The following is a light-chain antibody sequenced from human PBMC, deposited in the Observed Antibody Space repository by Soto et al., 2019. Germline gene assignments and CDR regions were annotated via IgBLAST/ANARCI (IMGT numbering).Light chain of an antibody. Sequence: QSALTQPASVSGSPGQSITISCTGTNSDIGGYEYVSWYQQHPGGVPKLLIYDVASRPSGVSRRFSGSKSGNSASLTISGLQAEDEADYYCSSYTSSTTSVVFGGGTKLTVL. CDR2: DVA. CDR1: NSDIGGYEY. V-gene: IGLV2-14*01. J-gene: IGLJ2*01. CDR3: SSYTSSTTSVV.